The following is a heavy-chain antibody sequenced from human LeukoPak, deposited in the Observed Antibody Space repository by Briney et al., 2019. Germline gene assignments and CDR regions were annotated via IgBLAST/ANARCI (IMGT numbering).Heavy chain of an antibody. CDR2: ISSSSSYI. Sequence: GVSLRLSCAASGFTFSSYSMNWVRQAPGKGLEWVSSISSSSSYIYYADSVKGRFTISRDNAKNSLYLQMNSLRAEDTAVYYCARQGEGIAAGDWGQGTLVTVSS. CDR1: GFTFSSYS. D-gene: IGHD6-13*01. J-gene: IGHJ4*02. V-gene: IGHV3-21*01. CDR3: ARQGEGIAAGD.